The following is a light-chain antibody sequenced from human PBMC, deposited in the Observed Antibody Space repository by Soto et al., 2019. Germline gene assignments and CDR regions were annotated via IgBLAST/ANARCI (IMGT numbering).Light chain of an antibody. CDR3: SSFTSRFTFV. Sequence: QSALTQPASVSGSPGHSIAISCTGTRSDVGAYNYVSWYQQHPGKAPKLMISEVTNRPSGVSDRFSGSKSGNTASLTISGLQAEDEADYYCSSFTSRFTFVFGTGTKV. CDR1: RSDVGAYNY. CDR2: EVT. J-gene: IGLJ1*01. V-gene: IGLV2-14*01.